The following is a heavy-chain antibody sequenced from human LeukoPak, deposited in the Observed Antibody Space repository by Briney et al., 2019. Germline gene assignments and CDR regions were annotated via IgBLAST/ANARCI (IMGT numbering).Heavy chain of an antibody. CDR1: GFTFSSYE. Sequence: GGSLRLSCAASGFTFSSYEMNWVRQAPGKGLEWVSYINSSGSTIYHADSVKGRFTISRDNAKNSLYLQMNSLRAEDTAVYYCAELGITMIGGVWGKGTTVTISS. J-gene: IGHJ6*04. CDR2: INSSGSTI. D-gene: IGHD3-10*02. CDR3: AELGITMIGGV. V-gene: IGHV3-48*03.